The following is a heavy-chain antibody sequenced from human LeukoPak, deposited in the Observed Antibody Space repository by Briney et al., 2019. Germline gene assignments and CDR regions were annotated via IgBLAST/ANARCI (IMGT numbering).Heavy chain of an antibody. J-gene: IGHJ3*02. CDR3: ARVGLYYYDSSGYYTAGAFDI. Sequence: GGSLRLSCAASGFIFSTYGMSWVRQAPGKGLEWVSHISSSSDTIYYADSVRGRFTVSRDNPKNSLYLQMNSLRAEDTAVYYCARVGLYYYDSSGYYTAGAFDIWGQGTMVTVSS. CDR2: ISSSSDTI. V-gene: IGHV3-48*04. D-gene: IGHD3-22*01. CDR1: GFIFSTYG.